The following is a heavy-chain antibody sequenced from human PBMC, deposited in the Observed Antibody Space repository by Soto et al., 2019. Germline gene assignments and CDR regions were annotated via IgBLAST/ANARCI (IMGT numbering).Heavy chain of an antibody. CDR2: ISSSGNSI. CDR1: GFTFSDYY. CDR3: ARRAAAGRSFDY. J-gene: IGHJ4*02. Sequence: PVGSLRLSCAASGFTFSDYYMTWIRQAPGKGLEWVSYISSSGNSIYYADSVRGRFTVSRDNAKNSLFLQVNSLRAEDTAVYYCARRAAAGRSFDYWGLGTLVTVSS. D-gene: IGHD6-13*01. V-gene: IGHV3-11*01.